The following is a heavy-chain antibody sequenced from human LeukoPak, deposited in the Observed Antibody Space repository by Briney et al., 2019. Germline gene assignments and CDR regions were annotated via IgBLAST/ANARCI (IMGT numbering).Heavy chain of an antibody. CDR2: ISGSASRT. Sequence: GGSLRLSCAASGFTFSSSAMTWVRQAPGKGLEWVSAISGSASRTYYADSVKGRFTISRDNSKNTLYLQMSSLRAEDTAVYYCAKDLSPLDDWGQGTLVTVSS. CDR1: GFTFSSSA. CDR3: AKDLSPLDD. V-gene: IGHV3-23*01. J-gene: IGHJ4*02.